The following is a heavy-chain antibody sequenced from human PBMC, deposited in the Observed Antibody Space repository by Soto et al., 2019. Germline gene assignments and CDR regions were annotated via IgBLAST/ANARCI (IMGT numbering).Heavy chain of an antibody. CDR3: ARLLGGYYFDY. CDR2: IYYIGST. J-gene: IGHJ4*02. CDR1: GASISDYN. Sequence: QVQLQESGPGLVKPSETLSLTCTVSGASISDYNWGWVRQPPGKGLEYIGYIYYIGSTHYDPSLNGRVSLSVDSSKNQFSLKLTSVTAADTAVYYCARLLGGYYFDYWGQGTLVTVSS. D-gene: IGHD3-10*01. V-gene: IGHV4-59*08.